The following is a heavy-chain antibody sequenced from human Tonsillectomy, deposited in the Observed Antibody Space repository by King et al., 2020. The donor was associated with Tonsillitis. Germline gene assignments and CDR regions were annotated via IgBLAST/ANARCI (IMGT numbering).Heavy chain of an antibody. CDR3: ERLPTGGYYYMDA. J-gene: IGHJ6*03. D-gene: IGHD2-15*01. CDR2: IYPGDSDT. CDR1: GYSYSTYW. V-gene: IGHV5-51*01. Sequence: QLVQSGAEVKKPGESLKISCKSSGYSYSTYWIAWVRQMPGKGLEWVAIIYPGDSDTRYSPSFQGRVTISADKSISTAYLQWSSLKASDSAMYYCERLPTGGYYYMDAWGKGTAVTVSS.